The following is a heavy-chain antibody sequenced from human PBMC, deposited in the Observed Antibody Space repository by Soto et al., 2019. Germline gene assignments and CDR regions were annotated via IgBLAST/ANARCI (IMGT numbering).Heavy chain of an antibody. V-gene: IGHV1-69*13. J-gene: IGHJ6*04. CDR1: GGTFSSYA. Sequence: ASVKVSCKVSGGTFSSYAMSWVRQAPGQGLEWMGGIIPIFGTANYAQKFQGRVTITADESTSTAYMELSSLRSEDTAVYYCARDSRDSGSQATWYYYYGMDVSGEGTTVTVSS. CDR2: IIPIFGTA. CDR3: ARDSRDSGSQATWYYYYGMDV. D-gene: IGHD5-12*01.